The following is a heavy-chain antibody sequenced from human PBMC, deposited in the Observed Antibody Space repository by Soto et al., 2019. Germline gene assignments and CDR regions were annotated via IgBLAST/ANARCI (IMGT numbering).Heavy chain of an antibody. V-gene: IGHV1-69*08. Sequence: QVQLVQSGAEVKKPGSSVKVSCKASGGTFSSYTISWVRQAPGQGLEWMGRIIPILGIANYAQKFQGRVTITADKSTSTAYMELSSLRSVDTAVYYCAREGYYDSTYNWFDPWGQGTLVTVSS. CDR3: AREGYYDSTYNWFDP. J-gene: IGHJ5*02. CDR1: GGTFSSYT. CDR2: IIPILGIA. D-gene: IGHD3-22*01.